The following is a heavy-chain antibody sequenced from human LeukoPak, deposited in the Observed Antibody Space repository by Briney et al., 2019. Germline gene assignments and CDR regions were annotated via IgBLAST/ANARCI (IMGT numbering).Heavy chain of an antibody. CDR1: GYTFTGYY. Sequence: ASVKVSCKASGYTFTGYYMHWVRQGPGQGLEWMGWINPNSGGTNYAQKFQGRVTMTRDTSISTAYMELSRLRSDDTAVYYCARVPPILGYCSGGSCYPGYWGQGTLVTVSS. V-gene: IGHV1-2*02. J-gene: IGHJ4*02. D-gene: IGHD2-15*01. CDR2: INPNSGGT. CDR3: ARVPPILGYCSGGSCYPGY.